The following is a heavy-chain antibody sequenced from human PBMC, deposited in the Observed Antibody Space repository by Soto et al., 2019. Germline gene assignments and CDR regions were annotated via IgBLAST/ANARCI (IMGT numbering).Heavy chain of an antibody. Sequence: ASVKVSCKASGYTFTSYAMHWVRQAPGQRLEWMGWINADNGNTKYSQKFQGRVTITRDTSASTAYMALSSLRSEDTAVYYCASLSGYDFWSGYRSLGPLDAFDIWGQGTTVTV. J-gene: IGHJ3*02. CDR1: GYTFTSYA. D-gene: IGHD3-3*01. V-gene: IGHV1-3*01. CDR2: INADNGNT. CDR3: ASLSGYDFWSGYRSLGPLDAFDI.